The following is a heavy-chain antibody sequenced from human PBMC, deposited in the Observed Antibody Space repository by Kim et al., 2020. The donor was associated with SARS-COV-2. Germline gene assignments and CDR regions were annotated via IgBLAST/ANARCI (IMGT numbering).Heavy chain of an antibody. Sequence: GESLKISCRTSGYSFSMYWIAWVRQMPGKGLEWMGIINSRDSDPRYSPSFAGQVTFSVDKSITTAYVQWSSLRASDTAIYYCARQGLSITLDYWGQGTPVTVSS. CDR2: INSRDSDP. J-gene: IGHJ4*02. CDR3: ARQGLSITLDY. CDR1: GYSFSMYW. D-gene: IGHD2-2*01. V-gene: IGHV5-51*01.